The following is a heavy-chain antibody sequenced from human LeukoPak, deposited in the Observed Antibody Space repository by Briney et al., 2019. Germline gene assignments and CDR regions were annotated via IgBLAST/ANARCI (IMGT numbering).Heavy chain of an antibody. J-gene: IGHJ3*02. D-gene: IGHD5-18*01. CDR3: ARDLIASGNTTMVGAFDI. V-gene: IGHV4-59*01. CDR1: GGSISSYY. CDR2: IYYSGSA. Sequence: ASETLSLTCTVSGGSISSYYWSWIRQPPGKGLEWIGYIYYSGSANFNPSLKSRVTISVDTSKNQFSLELSSVTAADTAVYYCARDLIASGNTTMVGAFDIWGQGTMVTVSS.